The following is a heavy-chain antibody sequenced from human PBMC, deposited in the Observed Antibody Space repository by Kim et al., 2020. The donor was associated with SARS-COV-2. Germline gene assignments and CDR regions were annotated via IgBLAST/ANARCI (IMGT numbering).Heavy chain of an antibody. D-gene: IGHD6-13*01. CDR3: AKERPSYSSSWYGFDP. Sequence: GGSLRLSCAASGFTFSSYAMSWVRQAPGKGLEWVSAISGSGGSTYYADSVKGRFTISRDNSKNTLYLQMNSLRAEDTAVYYCAKERPSYSSSWYGFDPWGQGTLVTVSS. J-gene: IGHJ5*02. CDR1: GFTFSSYA. V-gene: IGHV3-23*01. CDR2: ISGSGGST.